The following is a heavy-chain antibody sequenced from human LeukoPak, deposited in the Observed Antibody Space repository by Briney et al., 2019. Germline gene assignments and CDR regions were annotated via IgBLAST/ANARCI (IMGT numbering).Heavy chain of an antibody. J-gene: IGHJ4*02. CDR2: IYSGGST. Sequence: GGSLRLSCAASGLIVSSNYMNWVRQAPGKGLEWVSIIYSGGSTHYSDSVKGRFTISRDNSKNTLYLQMNSLRAEDTAVYYCAKAGRVVITVSYFDYWGQGALVTVSS. V-gene: IGHV3-53*01. D-gene: IGHD3-22*01. CDR3: AKAGRVVITVSYFDY. CDR1: GLIVSSNY.